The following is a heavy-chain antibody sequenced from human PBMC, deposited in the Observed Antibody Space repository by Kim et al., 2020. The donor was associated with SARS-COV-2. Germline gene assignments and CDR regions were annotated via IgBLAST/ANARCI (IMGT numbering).Heavy chain of an antibody. Sequence: SETLSLTCTVSGGSISSSSYYWGWIRQPPGKGLEWIGSIYYSGSTYYNPSLKSRVTISVDTSKNQFSLKLSSVTAADTAVYYCAIVYYDFWSGSNWYFDLWGRGTPVTVSS. CDR2: IYYSGST. CDR1: GGSISSSSYY. V-gene: IGHV4-39*01. CDR3: AIVYYDFWSGSNWYFDL. J-gene: IGHJ2*01. D-gene: IGHD3-3*01.